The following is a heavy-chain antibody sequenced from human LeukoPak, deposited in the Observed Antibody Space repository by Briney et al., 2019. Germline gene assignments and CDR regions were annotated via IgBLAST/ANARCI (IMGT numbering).Heavy chain of an antibody. CDR2: IKQDGSEK. Sequence: GGSLRLSCAASGFIFSSYWMSWVRQAPGKGLEWVANIKQDGSEKYYVDSVKGRFTISRDNAKNSLYLQMNSLRAEDTAVYYCARGQTYWGQGTLVTVSS. V-gene: IGHV3-7*01. J-gene: IGHJ4*02. CDR3: ARGQTY. CDR1: GFIFSSYW.